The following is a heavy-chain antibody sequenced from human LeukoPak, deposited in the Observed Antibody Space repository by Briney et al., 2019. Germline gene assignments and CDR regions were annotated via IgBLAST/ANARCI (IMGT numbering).Heavy chain of an antibody. J-gene: IGHJ4*02. CDR2: IRSKAYGGTT. V-gene: IGHV3-49*03. CDR3: TSPRTIVVVPAAADY. D-gene: IGHD2-2*01. Sequence: GGSLRLSCTASGFTFGDYAMSWFRQAPGKGLEWVGFIRSKAYGGTTEYAASVKGRFTISGDDSKSIAYLQMNSLKTEDTAVYYCTSPRTIVVVPAAADYWGQGTLVTVSS. CDR1: GFTFGDYA.